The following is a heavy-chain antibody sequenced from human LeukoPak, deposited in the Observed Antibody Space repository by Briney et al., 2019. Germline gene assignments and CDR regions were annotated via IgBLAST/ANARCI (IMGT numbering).Heavy chain of an antibody. CDR2: IRRDGDVE. Sequence: GGSLRLSCVGSGFTFSTYWMTWVRQAPGKGLEWVSNIRRDGDVEHYADSVRGRFTVSRDNAKNSMYLQMNSLRAEDTAVYYCARDDSPQDSGRYFDAFDMWGQGTMVTVSS. D-gene: IGHD3-10*01. CDR1: GFTFSTYW. J-gene: IGHJ3*02. V-gene: IGHV3-7*01. CDR3: ARDDSPQDSGRYFDAFDM.